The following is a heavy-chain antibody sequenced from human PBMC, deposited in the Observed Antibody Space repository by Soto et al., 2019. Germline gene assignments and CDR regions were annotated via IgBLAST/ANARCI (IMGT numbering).Heavy chain of an antibody. J-gene: IGHJ4*02. Sequence: SETLSLSCGVYGGSFSTYYWSWIRQPPGKGLEWIGEINHRGSTNYNPSLKSRVTISVDTSKNQFSLKLSSVTAADRAVYYCARGLNWNYGAFDYWGQGTLVTVSS. V-gene: IGHV4-34*01. CDR3: ARGLNWNYGAFDY. CDR1: GGSFSTYY. D-gene: IGHD1-7*01. CDR2: INHRGST.